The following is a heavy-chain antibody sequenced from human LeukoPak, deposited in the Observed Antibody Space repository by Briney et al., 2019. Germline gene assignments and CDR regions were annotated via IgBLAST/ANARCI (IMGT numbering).Heavy chain of an antibody. J-gene: IGHJ2*01. Sequence: SETLSLTCAVSGYSISSGYYWGWIRQPPGKGLEWIGSIYHSGSTYYNPSLKSRVAISVDTSKNQFSLKLSSVTAADTAVYCCARGYDSSGYYYGINWYFDLWGRGTLVTVSS. CDR2: IYHSGST. CDR3: ARGYDSSGYYYGINWYFDL. CDR1: GYSISSGYY. D-gene: IGHD3-22*01. V-gene: IGHV4-38-2*01.